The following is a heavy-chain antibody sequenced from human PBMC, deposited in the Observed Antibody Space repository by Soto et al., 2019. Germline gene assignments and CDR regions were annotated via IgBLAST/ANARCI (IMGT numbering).Heavy chain of an antibody. J-gene: IGHJ4*02. CDR3: AKDRYYDSSGYYDY. CDR1: GFTFSSYG. D-gene: IGHD3-22*01. CDR2: ISYDGSNK. Sequence: GGSLRLSCAASGFTFSSYGMHWVRQAPGKGLEWVAVISYDGSNKYYADSVKGRFTISRDNSKNTLYLQMNSLRAEDTAVYYCAKDRYYDSSGYYDYWGQGTLVTVSS. V-gene: IGHV3-30*18.